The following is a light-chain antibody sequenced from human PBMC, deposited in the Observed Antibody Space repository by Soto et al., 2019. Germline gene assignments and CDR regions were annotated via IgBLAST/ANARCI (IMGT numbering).Light chain of an antibody. V-gene: IGKV1-5*01. CDR2: DAS. CDR1: QSISGW. CDR3: QQYASSSKT. Sequence: EIQMTQSPSTLSASVGDRVTITCRASQSISGWLAWYRHKPGTAPKLLIYDASILESGVTSRFSGSGSGTEYTLTISSLQPDDFATYFCQQYASSSKTFGQGTKVDIK. J-gene: IGKJ1*01.